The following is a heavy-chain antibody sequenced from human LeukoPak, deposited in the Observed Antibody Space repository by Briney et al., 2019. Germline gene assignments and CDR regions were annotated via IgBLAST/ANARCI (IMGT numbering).Heavy chain of an antibody. D-gene: IGHD1-7*01. CDR1: GFTFSGFS. CDR2: IKQDGSER. J-gene: IGHJ4*02. CDR3: AREGGHWHYVY. V-gene: IGHV3-7*01. Sequence: GGSLRLSCAASGFTFSGFSMSWVRQSPTKGLEWVANIKQDGSERYYVDSVKGRFTISRDNANNSLSLQMNNLRVEDTAVYYCAREGGHWHYVYWGQGTVVTVSS.